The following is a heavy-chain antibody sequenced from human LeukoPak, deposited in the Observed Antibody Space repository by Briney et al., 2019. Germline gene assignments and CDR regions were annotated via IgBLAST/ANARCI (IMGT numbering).Heavy chain of an antibody. CDR2: INSDGSST. Sequence: GGSLRLSCAASGFTFSSYWMHWVRQAPGKGLVWVSRINSDGSSTSYADSVKGRFTISRDNAKNTLYLQMNSLRAEDTAVYYCARVAGYCSGGSCYSLHHFDYWGQGTLVTVSS. CDR1: GFTFSSYW. J-gene: IGHJ4*02. CDR3: ARVAGYCSGGSCYSLHHFDY. V-gene: IGHV3-74*01. D-gene: IGHD2-15*01.